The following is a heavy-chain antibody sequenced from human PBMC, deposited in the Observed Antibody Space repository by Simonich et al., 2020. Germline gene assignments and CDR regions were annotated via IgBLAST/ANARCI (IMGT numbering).Heavy chain of an antibody. CDR3: AKDLGERITMIVVVIDAFDI. Sequence: GGGLVQPGGSLRLSCAASGFTFSSYAMSWVRQAPGTGLEWVSVINGSGGSTYYEHSVKGRFTISRDKSKNTLYLQMNSQRAEDTAVYYCAKDLGERITMIVVVIDAFDIWGQGTMVTVSS. CDR1: GFTFSSYA. J-gene: IGHJ3*02. D-gene: IGHD3-22*01. CDR2: INGSGGST. V-gene: IGHV3-23*01.